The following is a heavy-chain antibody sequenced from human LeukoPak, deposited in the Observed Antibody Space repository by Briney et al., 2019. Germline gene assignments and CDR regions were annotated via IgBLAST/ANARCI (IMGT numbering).Heavy chain of an antibody. J-gene: IGHJ4*02. D-gene: IGHD1-7*01. V-gene: IGHV4-34*01. CDR3: ARDQLELSAGFDY. Sequence: PSETLSLTCTVSGGSISSYYWSWIRQPTGKGLEWIGEINHSGSTNYNPSLKSRVTISVDTSKNQFSLKLSSVTAADTAVYYCARDQLELSAGFDYWGQGTLVTVSS. CDR1: GGSISSYY. CDR2: INHSGST.